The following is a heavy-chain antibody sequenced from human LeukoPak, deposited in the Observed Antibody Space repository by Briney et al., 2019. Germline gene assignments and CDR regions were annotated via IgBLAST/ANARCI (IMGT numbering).Heavy chain of an antibody. CDR1: GGSSSGYY. D-gene: IGHD2-15*01. J-gene: IGHJ6*03. V-gene: IGHV4-34*01. CDR2: INHSGST. Sequence: SETLSLTCAVYGGSSSGYYWSWLRQPPGKGLEWIGEINHSGSTNYNPSLKSRVTISVDTSKNQFSLKLSSVTAADTAVYYCAQAVVAATRYYYYYMDVWGKGTTVTVSS. CDR3: AQAVVAATRYYYYYMDV.